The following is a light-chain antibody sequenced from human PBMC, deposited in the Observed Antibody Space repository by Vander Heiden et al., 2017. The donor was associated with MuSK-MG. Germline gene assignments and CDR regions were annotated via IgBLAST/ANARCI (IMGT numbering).Light chain of an antibody. CDR2: AAP. CDR1: QRISTY. Sequence: DIQMTQSPSSLSASVGDRVTITCRARQRISTYLNWYQQKPGRAPKLLIYAAPTLQSGVPSSFSGSGSGTDFTLTIIRLQPEDFATYYCQQSDSSPQTFGQRTKVEIK. V-gene: IGKV1-39*01. J-gene: IGKJ1*01. CDR3: QQSDSSPQT.